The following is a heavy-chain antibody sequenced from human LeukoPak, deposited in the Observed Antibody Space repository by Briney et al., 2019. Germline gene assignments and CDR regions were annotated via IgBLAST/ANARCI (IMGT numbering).Heavy chain of an antibody. CDR2: IYYSGST. D-gene: IGHD5-12*01. J-gene: IGHJ5*02. CDR1: GGSISSYY. Sequence: SETLSLTCTVSGGSISSYYWSWIRQPPGKGLEWIGYIYYSGSTNYNPSLKSRVTISVDTSKNQFSLKLSSVTAADTAVYYCARFFQATTFWEYDNWFDPWGQGTLVTVSS. CDR3: ARFFQATTFWEYDNWFDP. V-gene: IGHV4-59*01.